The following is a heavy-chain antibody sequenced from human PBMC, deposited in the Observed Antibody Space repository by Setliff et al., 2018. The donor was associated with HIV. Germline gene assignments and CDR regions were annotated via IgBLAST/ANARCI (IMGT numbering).Heavy chain of an antibody. CDR1: GFIFGDYG. CDR3: ARGHYDSSGYYYFDY. V-gene: IGHV3-20*04. D-gene: IGHD3-22*01. J-gene: IGHJ4*02. Sequence: GGSMRLSCAASGFIFGDYGMSWVRQAPGKGLEWVSGINWDGSDTGYADSVKGRFTISRDNAKNSLYLQMNSLRAEDTALYYCARGHYDSSGYYYFDYWGQGTLVTVSS. CDR2: INWDGSDT.